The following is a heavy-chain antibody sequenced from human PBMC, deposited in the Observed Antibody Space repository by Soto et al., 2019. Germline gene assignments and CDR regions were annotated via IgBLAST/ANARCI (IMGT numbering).Heavy chain of an antibody. J-gene: IGHJ4*02. D-gene: IGHD3-16*01. CDR3: ARMRGLGEISPYLDY. V-gene: IGHV4-59*01. CDR1: GGSISDYQ. Sequence: QVQLQESGPGLVKPSETLYLTCSISGGSISDYQWNWIRQPPGKGLEWTGYIYYSGRTNYNPSLKSRLTISLDTSTRQFSLRLRSVTAADTAGYYCARMRGLGEISPYLDYWGQGALVTVSS. CDR2: IYYSGRT.